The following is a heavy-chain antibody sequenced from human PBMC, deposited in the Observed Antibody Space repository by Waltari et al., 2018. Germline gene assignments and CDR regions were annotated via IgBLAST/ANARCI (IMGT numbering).Heavy chain of an antibody. CDR3: ARESTSSSFRLGY. CDR1: GFTFRSYG. CDR2: IWYDGSNK. Sequence: QVQLVESGGGVVQPGRSLRLSCAASGFTFRSYGMHWVRQAPGKGLEWVAVIWYDGSNKYYADSVKGRFTISRDNSKNTLYLQMNSLRAEDTAVYYCARESTSSSFRLGYWGQGTLVTVSS. D-gene: IGHD6-13*01. V-gene: IGHV3-33*01. J-gene: IGHJ4*02.